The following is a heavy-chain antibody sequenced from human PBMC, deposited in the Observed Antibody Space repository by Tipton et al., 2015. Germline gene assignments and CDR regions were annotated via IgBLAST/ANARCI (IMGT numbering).Heavy chain of an antibody. D-gene: IGHD2-8*02. CDR2: ISSSGNTI. CDR3: AKGGWGGGVSFDY. CDR1: GFTFSGYN. Sequence: SLRLSCAASGFTFSGYNMNWVRQAPGKGLEWVAYISSSGNTIYYADSVKGRFTISRDNAKNSLYLQMNSLRAEDTAVYYCAKGGWGGGVSFDYWGQGTLVTVSS. J-gene: IGHJ4*02. V-gene: IGHV3-48*03.